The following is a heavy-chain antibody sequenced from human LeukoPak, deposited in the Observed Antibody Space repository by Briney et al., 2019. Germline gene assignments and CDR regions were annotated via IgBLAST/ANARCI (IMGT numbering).Heavy chain of an antibody. CDR3: ARDQPAGGSGWLPSFGMFDY. V-gene: IGHV3-48*03. Sequence: PGGSLRLSCAASGFTFSSYEMNWVRQAPGKGLEWVSYISSSGSTIYYADSVKGRFTISRDNAKNSLYLQMNSLRAEDTAVYYCARDQPAGGSGWLPSFGMFDYWGQGTLVTVSS. CDR2: ISSSGSTI. J-gene: IGHJ4*02. D-gene: IGHD6-19*01. CDR1: GFTFSSYE.